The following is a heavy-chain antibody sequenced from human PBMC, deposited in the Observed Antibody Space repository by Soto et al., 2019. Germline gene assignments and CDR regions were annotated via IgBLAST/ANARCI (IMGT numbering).Heavy chain of an antibody. CDR1: GFTFSSYW. Sequence: GGSLRLSCAASGFTFSSYWMHWVRQAPGKGLEWVSRIEGDGSSTTSADSVKGRFTVSRDDARNTLYLQMSSPRADDTAIYYCAREGLDTAGFFDVWGQGTMVTVS. V-gene: IGHV3-74*01. CDR3: AREGLDTAGFFDV. CDR2: IEGDGSST. J-gene: IGHJ3*01. D-gene: IGHD6-13*01.